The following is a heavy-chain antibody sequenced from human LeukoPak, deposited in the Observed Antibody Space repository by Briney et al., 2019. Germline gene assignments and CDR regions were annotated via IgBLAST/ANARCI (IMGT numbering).Heavy chain of an antibody. V-gene: IGHV4-61*02. CDR3: PSDRGLGD. Sequence: SETLSLTCTVSGGSISSGSYYWSWIRQPAGKGLEWIGRIYTSGSTNYNPSLKSRVTISVDTSKNQFSLKLSSVTAADTAVYYCPSDRGLGDWGQGPLVTV. CDR1: GGSISSGSYY. CDR2: IYTSGST. J-gene: IGHJ4*02. D-gene: IGHD3-16*01.